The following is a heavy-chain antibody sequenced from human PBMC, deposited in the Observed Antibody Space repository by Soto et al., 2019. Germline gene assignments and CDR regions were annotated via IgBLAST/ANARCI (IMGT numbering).Heavy chain of an antibody. CDR3: ATKTGGGWEDGMDV. J-gene: IGHJ6*02. CDR1: GGSITSSGSS. D-gene: IGHD6-19*01. V-gene: IGHV4-39*01. Sequence: PSGPLSPPCPFFGGSITSSGSSWGWFPRPPGKGLEWIGSIYYSGSTYYNPSLKSRVTISVDTSKNQFSLKLSSVTAADTAVYYCATKTGGGWEDGMDVWGQGTTVTVAS. CDR2: IYYSGST.